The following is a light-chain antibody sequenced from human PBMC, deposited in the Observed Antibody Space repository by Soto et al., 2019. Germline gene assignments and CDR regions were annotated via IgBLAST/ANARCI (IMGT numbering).Light chain of an antibody. CDR3: QQYGSSPRT. V-gene: IGKV3-20*01. J-gene: IGKJ4*01. CDR2: GAS. Sequence: EIVLTQSPGTLSLSPGERATLSCRASQRVSSSYLAWYQQKPGQAPRLLIYGASSMATGIPDRFSGSGSGTDFTLTISRLEPEDCAVYYCQQYGSSPRTFGGGTKVEIK. CDR1: QRVSSSY.